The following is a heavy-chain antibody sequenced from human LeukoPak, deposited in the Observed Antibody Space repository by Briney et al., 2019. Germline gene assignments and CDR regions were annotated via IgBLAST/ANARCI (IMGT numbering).Heavy chain of an antibody. CDR2: ISYDGSNE. V-gene: IGHV3-30-3*01. J-gene: IGHJ3*02. D-gene: IGHD3-10*01. CDR1: GFTFSTYA. CDR3: ASLSYYGSGSNAFDI. Sequence: GGSLRFSCAASGFTFSTYAFHWVRQAPGKGLEWVAVISYDGSNEYYADSVKGRFTISRDNPKNTLFLQMNSLRPEDTAVYYCASLSYYGSGSNAFDIWGQGTMVTVSS.